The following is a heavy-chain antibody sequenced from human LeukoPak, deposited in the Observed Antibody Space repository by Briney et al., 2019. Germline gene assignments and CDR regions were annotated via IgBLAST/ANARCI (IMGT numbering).Heavy chain of an antibody. V-gene: IGHV3-21*01. CDR3: ARAPRSSWYYFDY. CDR2: ISSSSYI. J-gene: IGHJ4*02. CDR1: GFTFSSYS. Sequence: PGGSLRLSCAASGFTFSSYSMNWVRQAPGKGLEWVSSISSSSYIYYADSVKGRFTISRDNAKNSLYLQMNSLRAEDTAVYYCARAPRSSWYYFDYWGQGTLVTVSS. D-gene: IGHD6-13*01.